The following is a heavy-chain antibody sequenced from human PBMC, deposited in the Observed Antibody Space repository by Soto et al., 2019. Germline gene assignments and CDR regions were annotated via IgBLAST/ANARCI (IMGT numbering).Heavy chain of an antibody. Sequence: LGGSLRLSCAASGFTFSSYAMSWVRQAPGKGLEWVSAISGSGDKTYYADSVKGRITISRDNSKNTLYLQMNSLRAEDTAVYYCAKDGKIAAAGTWVKYFDYWGQGTLVTVSS. CDR2: ISGSGDKT. CDR3: AKDGKIAAAGTWVKYFDY. D-gene: IGHD6-13*01. V-gene: IGHV3-23*01. J-gene: IGHJ4*02. CDR1: GFTFSSYA.